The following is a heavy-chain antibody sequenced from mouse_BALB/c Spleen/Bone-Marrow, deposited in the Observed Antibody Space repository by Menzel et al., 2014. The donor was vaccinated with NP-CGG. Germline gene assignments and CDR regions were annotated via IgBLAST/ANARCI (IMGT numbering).Heavy chain of an antibody. D-gene: IGHD2-3*01. CDR2: INPGSGST. CDR3: AGYDGYFDY. CDR1: GYAFTDYL. Sequence: QVQLQQSGAELVRPGTSVKVSCKASGYAFTDYLMDWLKQRPGQGLEWIGVINPGSGSTNYNEKFKDKATLTADKSSSTAYMQLSSLTSDDSAVYFCAGYDGYFDYWGQGTILTVSS. J-gene: IGHJ2*01. V-gene: IGHV1-54*01.